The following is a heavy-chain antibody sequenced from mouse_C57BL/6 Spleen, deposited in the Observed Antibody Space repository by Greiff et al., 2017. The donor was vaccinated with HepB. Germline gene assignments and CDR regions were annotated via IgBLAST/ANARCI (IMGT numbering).Heavy chain of an antibody. Sequence: QVQLQQPGAELVKPGASVKLSCKASGYTFTSYWMHWVKQRPGQGLEWIGMIHPNSGSTNYNEKFKSKATLTVDKSSSTAYMQLSSLTSEDSAVYYCASPIFYGSSYGYWYFDVWGTGTTVTVSS. J-gene: IGHJ1*03. CDR2: IHPNSGST. D-gene: IGHD1-1*01. CDR3: ASPIFYGSSYGYWYFDV. CDR1: GYTFTSYW. V-gene: IGHV1-64*01.